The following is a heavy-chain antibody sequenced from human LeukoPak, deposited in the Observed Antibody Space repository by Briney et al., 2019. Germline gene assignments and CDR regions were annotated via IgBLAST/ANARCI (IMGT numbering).Heavy chain of an antibody. J-gene: IGHJ6*03. CDR1: GFTFSSYS. CDR3: ARGSSWYYYYMDA. V-gene: IGHV3-21*01. D-gene: IGHD6-13*01. Sequence: PGGSLRLSCAASGFTFSSYSMNWVRQAPGKGLEWVSSISSSSSYIYYADSVKGRFTISRDNAKNSLYLQMNSLRAEDTAVYYCARGSSWYYYYMDAWGKGTTVTVSS. CDR2: ISSSSSYI.